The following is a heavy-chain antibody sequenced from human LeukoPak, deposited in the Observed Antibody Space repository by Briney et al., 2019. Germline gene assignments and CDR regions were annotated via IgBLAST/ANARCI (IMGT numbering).Heavy chain of an antibody. CDR2: INNSGTT. CDR3: ARIQRVRFGSYYYYYYSRDV. V-gene: IGHV4-34*04. J-gene: IGHJ6*04. CDR1: AGSFSGYY. D-gene: IGHD3-3*01. Sequence: PSENVSLTCAVYAGSFSGYYWRWIRQPPGNGLEWIVEINNSGTTNDNPSLKSRATTSVDTSKNQFFLKLSAVTAADTAVYYCARIQRVRFGSYYYYYYSRDVWGKGTTVTVS.